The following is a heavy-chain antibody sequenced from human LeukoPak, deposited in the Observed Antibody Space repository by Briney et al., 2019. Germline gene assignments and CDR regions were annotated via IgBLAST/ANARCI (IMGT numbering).Heavy chain of an antibody. CDR3: TFITYGDYVFDY. V-gene: IGHV3-15*01. CDR1: GFTFSNAW. J-gene: IGHJ4*02. D-gene: IGHD4-17*01. CDR2: IKSKTDGGTT. Sequence: PGGSLRLSCAASGFTFSNAWMSWVRQAPGKGLEWVGRIKSKTDGGTTDYAAPVKGRFTISRDDSKNTLYLQMNSLKTEDTAVYYCTFITYGDYVFDYWGQGTLVTVSP.